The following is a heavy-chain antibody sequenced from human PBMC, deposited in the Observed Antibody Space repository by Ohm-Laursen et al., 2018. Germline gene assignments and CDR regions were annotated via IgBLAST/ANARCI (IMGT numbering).Heavy chain of an antibody. J-gene: IGHJ2*01. CDR2: ISSSGST. Sequence: SEALSLTCTVSAGSITNYYWTWVRQPAGKGLEWIGRISSSGSTNYNPSLKSRVTMSVDTSKNQFSLKLSSVTAADTAVYYCASDVYYYDSSGAVWYFDLWGRGTLVTVSS. V-gene: IGHV4-4*07. D-gene: IGHD3-22*01. CDR3: ASDVYYYDSSGAVWYFDL. CDR1: AGSITNYY.